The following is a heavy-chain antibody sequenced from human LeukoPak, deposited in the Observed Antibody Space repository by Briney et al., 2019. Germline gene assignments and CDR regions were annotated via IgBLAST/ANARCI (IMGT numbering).Heavy chain of an antibody. CDR1: GYSISSGHY. CDR3: ARGPTVTTYAFDI. CDR2: IYHSGST. D-gene: IGHD4-17*01. Sequence: SETLSLTCTVSGYSISSGHYWGWIRQPPGKGLEWIGSIYHSGSTYYNPSLKSRVTISVDTSKNQFSLKLSSVTAADTAVYYCARGPTVTTYAFDIWGQGTMVTVSS. V-gene: IGHV4-38-2*02. J-gene: IGHJ3*02.